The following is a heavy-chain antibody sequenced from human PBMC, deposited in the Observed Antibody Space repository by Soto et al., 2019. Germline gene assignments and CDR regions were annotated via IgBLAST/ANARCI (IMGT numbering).Heavy chain of an antibody. V-gene: IGHV4-39*01. CDR2: IYYSGST. Sequence: SETLSLTCTVSGGSISSSSYYWGWIRQPPGKGLEWIGSIYYSGSTYYNPSLKSRVTISVDTSKNQFSLKLSPVTAADTAVYYCARRRDGEYSSSGSMDVWGQGTTVTVSS. J-gene: IGHJ6*02. CDR1: GGSISSSSYY. D-gene: IGHD6-6*01. CDR3: ARRRDGEYSSSGSMDV.